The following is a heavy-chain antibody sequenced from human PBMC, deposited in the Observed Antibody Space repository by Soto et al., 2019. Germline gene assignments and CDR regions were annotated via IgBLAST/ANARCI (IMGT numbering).Heavy chain of an antibody. CDR2: IIPIFGTA. CDR1: GGTFSSYA. D-gene: IGHD3-16*02. V-gene: IGHV1-69*13. CDR3: GRGLFVIVMATIEIYSLS. J-gene: IGHJ4*02. Sequence: AASVKGSCKASGGTFSSYAISWVRQAPGQGLVGMGGIIPIFGTAKYAQKFQGRVTITADESTSTAYMELSSLRSEDTAVYCCGRGLFVIVMATIEIYSLSRGEAPLVSV.